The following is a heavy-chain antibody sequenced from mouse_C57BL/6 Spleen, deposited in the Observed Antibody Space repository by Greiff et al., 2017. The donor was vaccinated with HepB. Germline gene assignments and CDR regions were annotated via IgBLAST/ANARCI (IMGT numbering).Heavy chain of an antibody. V-gene: IGHV3-6*01. CDR2: ISYDGSN. CDR1: GYSITSGYY. D-gene: IGHD1-1*01. Sequence: ESGPGLVKPSQSLSLTCSVTGYSITSGYYWNWIRQFPGNKLEWMGYISYDGSNNYNPYLKNRISFTRDTSKNQFFLKLNAVTTEDTATYDCARGVYYGSSYGYFDYWGQGTTLTVSS. CDR3: ARGVYYGSSYGYFDY. J-gene: IGHJ2*01.